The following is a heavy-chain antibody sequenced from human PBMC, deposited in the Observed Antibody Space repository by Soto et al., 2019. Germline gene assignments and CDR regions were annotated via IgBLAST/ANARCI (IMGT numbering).Heavy chain of an antibody. CDR2: INHSGST. D-gene: IGHD3-22*01. CDR1: GGSFSGYY. Sequence: SETLSLTCAVYGGSFSGYYWSWIRQPPGKGLEWIGEINHSGSTNYNPSLKSRVTISVDTSKNQFSLKLSSVTTADTAVYYCARAARDMIVVVIASIFDYWGQGTLVTVSS. V-gene: IGHV4-34*01. CDR3: ARAARDMIVVVIASIFDY. J-gene: IGHJ4*02.